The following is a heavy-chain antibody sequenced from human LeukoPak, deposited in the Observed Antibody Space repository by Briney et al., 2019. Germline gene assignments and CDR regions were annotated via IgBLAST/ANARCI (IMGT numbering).Heavy chain of an antibody. CDR3: ARDRVGSIVFDN. D-gene: IGHD2-15*01. V-gene: IGHV3-53*01. J-gene: IGHJ4*02. CDR2: IYSGGST. CDR1: GFTVSSNY. Sequence: GGSLRLSCAASGFTVSSNYMSWVRQAPGKGLEWVSVIYSGGSTYYADSVKGRFTISRDNSENTLYLQMNSLRAGDTAVYYCARDRVGSIVFDNWGQGTLVTVSS.